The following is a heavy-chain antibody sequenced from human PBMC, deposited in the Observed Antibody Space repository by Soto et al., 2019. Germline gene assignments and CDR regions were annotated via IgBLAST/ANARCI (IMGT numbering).Heavy chain of an antibody. V-gene: IGHV3-23*01. D-gene: IGHD6-19*01. CDR2: ISGSGGST. CDR1: GFTFSSYA. CDR3: AKDGSSGWYSSY. Sequence: GGSLRFSCAASGFTFSSYAMSWVRQAPGKGLEWVSAISGSGGSTYYADSVKGRFTISRDNSKNTLYLQMNSLRAEDTAVYYCAKDGSSGWYSSYWGQGTLVTVSS. J-gene: IGHJ4*02.